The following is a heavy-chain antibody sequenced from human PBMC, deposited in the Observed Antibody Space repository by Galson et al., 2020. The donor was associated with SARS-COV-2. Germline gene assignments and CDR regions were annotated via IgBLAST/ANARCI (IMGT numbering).Heavy chain of an antibody. V-gene: IGHV3-33*01. J-gene: IGHJ4*02. CDR3: ARDGQSSSGWAFDY. CDR1: GFTFSDHA. D-gene: IGHD6-19*01. Sequence: GESLKISCAASGFTFSDHAMHWVRKAPGKGLEWVAQIYFDGSEKYYGDSVKGRFTISRDSSKNTVYLQMNNLRADDTAVYYCARDGQSSSGWAFDYWGQGTLLTVSS. CDR2: IYFDGSEK.